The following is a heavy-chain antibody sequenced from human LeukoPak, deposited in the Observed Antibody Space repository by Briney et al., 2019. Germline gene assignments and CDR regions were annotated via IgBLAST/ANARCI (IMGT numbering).Heavy chain of an antibody. J-gene: IGHJ6*02. V-gene: IGHV4-31*03. CDR2: IYYSGST. CDR1: GDSISTGGYY. Sequence: SQTPSLTCTVSGDSISTGGYYWAWIRQHRERGLEWIGYIYYSGSTHYNPSLQSRVTISVDTSKNQFSLNLNSVTAADTAVYYCARVIVVVPIGVYHYYAMDVWGQGTTVTVSS. D-gene: IGHD2-2*01. CDR3: ARVIVVVPIGVYHYYAMDV.